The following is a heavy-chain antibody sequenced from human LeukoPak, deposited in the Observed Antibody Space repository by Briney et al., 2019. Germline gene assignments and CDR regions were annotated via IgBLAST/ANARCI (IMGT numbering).Heavy chain of an antibody. V-gene: IGHV4-39*01. CDR2: IYYSGST. CDR1: GGSISSSSYY. CDR3: ARGPTVKYFDY. D-gene: IGHD4-17*01. J-gene: IGHJ4*02. Sequence: SETLSLTCTVSGGSISSSSYYWGWIRQPPGEGLEWIGSIYYSGSTYYNPSLKSRVTISVDTSKNQFSLKLSSVTAADTSVYYCARGPTVKYFDYWGQGILVTVSS.